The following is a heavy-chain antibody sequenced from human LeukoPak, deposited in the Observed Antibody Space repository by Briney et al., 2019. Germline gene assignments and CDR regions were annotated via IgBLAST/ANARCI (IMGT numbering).Heavy chain of an antibody. J-gene: IGHJ5*02. D-gene: IGHD3-3*01. CDR2: ISAYNGNT. Sequence: ASVKVSCKASGYTFTSYGISWVRQAPGQGLEWMGWISAYNGNTNYAQKLQGRVTMTTDTSTSTAYMELRSLRSDDTAVYYCARASYDFWSGPNSARWSDPWGQGTLVTVSS. V-gene: IGHV1-18*01. CDR3: ARASYDFWSGPNSARWSDP. CDR1: GYTFTSYG.